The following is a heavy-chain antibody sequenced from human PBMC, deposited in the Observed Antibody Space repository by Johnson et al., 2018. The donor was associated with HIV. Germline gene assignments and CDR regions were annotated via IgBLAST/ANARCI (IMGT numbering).Heavy chain of an antibody. D-gene: IGHD6-13*01. J-gene: IGHJ3*02. Sequence: VLLVESGGGLVQPGRSLRLSCTASGFTFGDHGMTWFRQAPGKGLGGVGFIRGKAAGGTTEYAASVKGRFTISRDDSKNSLYLQMNSLKTEDTAVYYCARVGQQSNAFDIWGQGTMVTVSS. CDR3: ARVGQQSNAFDI. CDR1: GFTFGDHG. V-gene: IGHV3-49*03. CDR2: IRGKAAGGTT.